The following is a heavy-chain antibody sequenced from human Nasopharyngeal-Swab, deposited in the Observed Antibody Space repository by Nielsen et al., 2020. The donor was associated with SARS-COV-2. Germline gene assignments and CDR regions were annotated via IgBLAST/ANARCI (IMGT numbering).Heavy chain of an antibody. CDR1: GFTFTTYS. D-gene: IGHD3-10*01. CDR2: VKQDGGEK. J-gene: IGHJ3*02. V-gene: IGHV3-7*01. CDR3: VRDESGAFDI. Sequence: GRSLRLSCAASGFTFTTYSMTWVRQAPGQGLEWVANVKQDGGEKFYLDSVKGRFTISRDNAKSSLYLQMTSLRAEDTAVYYCVRDESGAFDIWGQGTMVTVPS.